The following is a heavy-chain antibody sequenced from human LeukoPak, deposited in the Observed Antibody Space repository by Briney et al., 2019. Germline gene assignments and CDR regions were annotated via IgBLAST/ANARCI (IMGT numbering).Heavy chain of an antibody. V-gene: IGHV1-2*02. CDR2: INANSGGT. J-gene: IGHJ4*02. Sequence: ASVKVSCKASGYTFTSYDINWVRQAPGQGVEWMGWINANSGGTNYAQKFQGRVTMTRDTSISTAYLELSSLRSDDTAVYYCARETYNSDPSLDYWGQGSQVTVSS. CDR3: ARETYNSDPSLDY. CDR1: GYTFTSYD. D-gene: IGHD2/OR15-2a*01.